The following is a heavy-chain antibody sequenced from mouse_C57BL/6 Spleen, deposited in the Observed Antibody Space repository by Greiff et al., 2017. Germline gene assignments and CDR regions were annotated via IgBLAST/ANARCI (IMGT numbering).Heavy chain of an antibody. CDR1: GFTFSSYA. V-gene: IGHV5-4*01. CDR3: AREFDYDWDY. D-gene: IGHD2-4*01. J-gene: IGHJ2*01. CDR2: ISDGGSYT. Sequence: EVHLVESGGGLVKPGGSLKLSCAASGFTFSSYAMSWVRQTPEKRLEWVATISDGGSYTYYPDNVKGRFTISRDNAKNNLYLQMSHLKSEDTAMYYCAREFDYDWDYWGQGTTLTVSS.